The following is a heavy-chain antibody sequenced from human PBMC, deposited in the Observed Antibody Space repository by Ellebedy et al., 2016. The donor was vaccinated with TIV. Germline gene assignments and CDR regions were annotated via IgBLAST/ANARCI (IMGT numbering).Heavy chain of an antibody. CDR1: GFTFSPYS. CDR2: ISGSSLTK. J-gene: IGHJ3*02. CDR3: ARDMAWGNERMNDAFDI. Sequence: GESLKIPCAASGFTFSPYSMNWVRQAPGKGLEWVSYISGSSLTKFYADFVKGRFTLSRDNAESSLDLQMNSLTVEDKAVYYCARDMAWGNERMNDAFDIWGQGTMVTVSS. D-gene: IGHD7-27*01. V-gene: IGHV3-48*04.